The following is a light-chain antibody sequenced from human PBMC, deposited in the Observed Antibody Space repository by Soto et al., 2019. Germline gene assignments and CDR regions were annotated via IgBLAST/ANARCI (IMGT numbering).Light chain of an antibody. CDR2: GAS. CDR1: QSVSNNY. V-gene: IGKV3-20*01. Sequence: EIVLTQSPGTLSLSPGERATLSCRASQSVSNNYLAWYQQKPGQAPRLLIYGASNRATGIPDRFSGSGSGPDFTLTISRLEPEDFAVYYCQQYGSSGTVGQGTKVEIK. J-gene: IGKJ1*01. CDR3: QQYGSSGT.